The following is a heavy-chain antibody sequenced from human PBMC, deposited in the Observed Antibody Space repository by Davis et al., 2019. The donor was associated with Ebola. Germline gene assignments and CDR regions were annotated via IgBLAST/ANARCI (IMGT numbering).Heavy chain of an antibody. CDR2: INHSGST. V-gene: IGHV4-34*01. CDR3: ARGPRGVSYPSSFPDDP. J-gene: IGHJ5*02. CDR1: GGSFSGYY. Sequence: PSETLSLTCAVYGGSFSGYYWSWIRQPPGKGLEWIEEINHSGSTNYNPSLKSRVTISVDTSKNQFSLKLSSVTAADTAVYYCARGPRGVSYPSSFPDDPWGQGTLVTVSS. D-gene: IGHD6-6*01.